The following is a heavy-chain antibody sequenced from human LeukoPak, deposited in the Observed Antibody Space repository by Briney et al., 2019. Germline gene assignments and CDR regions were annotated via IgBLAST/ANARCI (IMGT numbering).Heavy chain of an antibody. CDR3: ARAGDTAMVFDNWFDP. CDR2: IYYSGST. Sequence: SGTLSLTCTVSGGSISSYYWSWIRQPPGKGLEWIGYIYYSGSTNYNPSLKSRVTISVDTSKNQFSLKLSSVTAADTAVYYCARAGDTAMVFDNWFDPWGQGTLVTVSS. CDR1: GGSISSYY. D-gene: IGHD5-18*01. J-gene: IGHJ5*02. V-gene: IGHV4-59*01.